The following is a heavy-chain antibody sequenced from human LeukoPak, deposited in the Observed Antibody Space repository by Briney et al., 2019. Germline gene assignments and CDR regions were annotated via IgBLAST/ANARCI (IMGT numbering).Heavy chain of an antibody. V-gene: IGHV1-69*01. CDR2: IIPIFGTA. J-gene: IGHJ5*02. Sequence: VASVKVSCKASGGTFSSYAISWVRQAPGQGLEWMGGIIPIFGTANYAQKFQGRVTITADESTSTACMELSSLRSEDTAVYYCASYRRSLEWLSNTRDWFDPWGQGTLVTVSS. CDR1: GGTFSSYA. CDR3: ASYRRSLEWLSNTRDWFDP. D-gene: IGHD3-3*01.